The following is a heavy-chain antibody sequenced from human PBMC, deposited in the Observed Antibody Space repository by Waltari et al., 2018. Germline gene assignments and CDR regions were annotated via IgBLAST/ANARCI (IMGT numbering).Heavy chain of an antibody. CDR2: IYSGGST. D-gene: IGHD6-6*01. Sequence: GKGLEWVSVIYSGGSTYYADSVKGRFTISRDNSKNTLYLQMNSLRAEDTAVYYCAREGVAARPRSWYFDLWGRGTLVTVSS. V-gene: IGHV3-53*01. J-gene: IGHJ2*01. CDR3: AREGVAARPRSWYFDL.